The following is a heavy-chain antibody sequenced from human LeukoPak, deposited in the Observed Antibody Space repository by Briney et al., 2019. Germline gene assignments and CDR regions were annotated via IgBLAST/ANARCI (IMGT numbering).Heavy chain of an antibody. D-gene: IGHD6-6*01. J-gene: IGHJ4*02. CDR1: GFTFSSYG. CDR3: AKANEYSSSLGDITFDY. Sequence: GGSLRLSCAASGFTFSSYGMHWVRQAPGKGLERVAVISYDGSNKYYADSVKGRFTISRDNSKNTLYLQMNSLRAEDTAVYYCAKANEYSSSLGDITFDYWGQGTLVTVSS. V-gene: IGHV3-30*18. CDR2: ISYDGSNK.